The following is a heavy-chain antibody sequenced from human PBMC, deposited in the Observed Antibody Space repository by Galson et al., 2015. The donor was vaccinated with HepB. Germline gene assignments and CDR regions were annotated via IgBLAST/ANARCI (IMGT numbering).Heavy chain of an antibody. J-gene: IGHJ4*02. CDR2: IHSSGFYK. CDR3: ARENGRQLPLDY. D-gene: IGHD2-2*01. Sequence: SLRLSCAASGFRLSSYSMNWVRQAPGKGLEWVSSIHSSGFYKYSAGSVKGRFTISRDNARNSLYQQMSSLRVEDTAVYYCARENGRQLPLDYWGQGTLVTFSS. V-gene: IGHV3-21*01. CDR1: GFRLSSYS.